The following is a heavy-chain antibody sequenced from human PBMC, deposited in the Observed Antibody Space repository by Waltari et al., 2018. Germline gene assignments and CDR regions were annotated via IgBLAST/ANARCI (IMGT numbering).Heavy chain of an antibody. CDR1: GDSESSAYW. J-gene: IGHJ4*02. CDR3: ARDRGRGLYLDS. D-gene: IGHD2-15*01. CDR2: IHGSGRT. V-gene: IGHV4-4*02. Sequence: QLQLQESGPGLVKPSGTLSLPCAVSGDSESSAYWWSWVRQSPGEGRGWKGQIHGSGRTNYNPSFASRVTVSIDTSNNQFSLKVTSATAADTAFYYCARDRGRGLYLDSWGQGTLVTVSP.